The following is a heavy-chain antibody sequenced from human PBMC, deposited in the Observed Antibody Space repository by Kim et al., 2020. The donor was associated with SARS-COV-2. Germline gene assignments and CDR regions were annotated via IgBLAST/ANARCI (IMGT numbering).Heavy chain of an antibody. J-gene: IGHJ4*02. CDR3: ARHRGWGATAPLDY. V-gene: IGHV3-11*04. Sequence: ADSVKGRFTISRDNAKNSLYLQMNSLRAEDTAVYYCARHRGWGATAPLDYWGQGTLVTVSS. D-gene: IGHD3-16*01.